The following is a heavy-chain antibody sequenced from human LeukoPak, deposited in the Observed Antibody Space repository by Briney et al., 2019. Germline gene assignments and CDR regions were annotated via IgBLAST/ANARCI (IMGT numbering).Heavy chain of an antibody. V-gene: IGHV1-69*06. CDR2: IIPIFGTA. CDR1: GGTFSSYA. D-gene: IGHD3-10*01. J-gene: IGHJ4*02. CDR3: VRALLWFGPFDY. Sequence: SVKVSCKASGGTFSSYAISWVRQAPGQGLEWMGGIIPIFGTANYAQKFQGRVTITADKSTSTAYMELSSLRSEDTAVYYCVRALLWFGPFDYWGQGTLVTVSS.